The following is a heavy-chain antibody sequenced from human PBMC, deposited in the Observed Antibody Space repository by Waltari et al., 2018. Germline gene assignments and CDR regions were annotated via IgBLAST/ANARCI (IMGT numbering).Heavy chain of an antibody. Sequence: EVQLVESGGGLVQPGRSLRLSCTASGFTFDDYAMHWVRQAPGKGLEWVSGISWNSGSIGYADSVKGRFTISRDNAKNSLYLQMNSLRAEDTALYYCAKEPGPNWGADGSSFDYWGQGTLVTVSS. D-gene: IGHD7-27*01. J-gene: IGHJ4*02. CDR3: AKEPGPNWGADGSSFDY. V-gene: IGHV3-9*01. CDR1: GFTFDDYA. CDR2: ISWNSGSI.